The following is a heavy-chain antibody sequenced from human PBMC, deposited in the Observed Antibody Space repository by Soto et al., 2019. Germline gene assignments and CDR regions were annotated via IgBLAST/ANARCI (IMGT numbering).Heavy chain of an antibody. CDR3: ARDAARSKRGLEGMDV. CDR2: ISAYNGNT. D-gene: IGHD3-10*01. V-gene: IGHV1-18*01. CDR1: GYTFTSYG. Sequence: QVQLVQSGAEVKKPGASVKVSCKASGYTFTSYGISWVRQAPGQGLEWMGWISAYNGNTNYAQKLQGRVTITADESTSTAYMELSSLRSEDTAVYYCARDAARSKRGLEGMDVWGQGTTVTVSS. J-gene: IGHJ6*02.